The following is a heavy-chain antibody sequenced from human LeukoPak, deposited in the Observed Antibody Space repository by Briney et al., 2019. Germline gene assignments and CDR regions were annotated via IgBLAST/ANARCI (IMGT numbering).Heavy chain of an antibody. V-gene: IGHV4-4*07. CDR2: IYTSGST. CDR3: AREELWFGESPLVDY. Sequence: SETLSLTCTVSGGSISSYYWSWIRQPAGKGLEWIGRIYTSGSTSYNPSLKSRVTMLVDTSKNQFSLKLSSVTAADTAVYYCAREELWFGESPLVDYWGQGTLVTVSS. D-gene: IGHD3-10*01. CDR1: GGSISSYY. J-gene: IGHJ4*02.